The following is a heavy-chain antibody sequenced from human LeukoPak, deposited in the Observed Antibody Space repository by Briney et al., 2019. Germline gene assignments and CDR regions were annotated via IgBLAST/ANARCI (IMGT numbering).Heavy chain of an antibody. CDR3: ARNEQDWFDP. CDR1: GGSISSYY. D-gene: IGHD1-1*01. Sequence: SETLSLTCTVSGGSISSYYWSWIRQPPGKGLEWIGYIYYGGGTNYNPSLKSRVTISVDTSKNQFSLKLSSVTAADTAVYYCARNEQDWFDPWGQGTLVTVSP. J-gene: IGHJ5*02. CDR2: IYYGGGT. V-gene: IGHV4-59*01.